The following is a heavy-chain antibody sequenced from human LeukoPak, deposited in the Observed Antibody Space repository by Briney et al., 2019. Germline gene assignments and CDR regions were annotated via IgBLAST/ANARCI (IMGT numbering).Heavy chain of an antibody. CDR3: ARALMVRGVINAFDI. V-gene: IGHV4-4*07. Sequence: SETLSLTCTVSGGSISSYYWSWIRQPAGKGLEWIGRIYTSGSTNYNPSLKSRVTMSVATSKNQFSLKLSSVTAADTAVYYCARALMVRGVINAFDIWGQGTMVTVSS. D-gene: IGHD3-10*01. CDR2: IYTSGST. J-gene: IGHJ3*02. CDR1: GGSISSYY.